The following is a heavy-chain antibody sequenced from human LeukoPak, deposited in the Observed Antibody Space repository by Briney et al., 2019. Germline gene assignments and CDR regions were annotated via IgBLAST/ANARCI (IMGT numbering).Heavy chain of an antibody. J-gene: IGHJ4*02. CDR3: ARDDDYGGKLDY. CDR2: IYYSGST. Sequence: PSETLSLTCAVYGGSFSGYYWSWIRQPPGKGLEWIGYIYYSGSTYYNPSLKSRVTISVDTSKNQFSLKLSSVTAADTAVYYCARDDDYGGKLDYWGQGTLVTVSS. CDR1: GGSFSGYY. V-gene: IGHV4-30-4*08. D-gene: IGHD4-23*01.